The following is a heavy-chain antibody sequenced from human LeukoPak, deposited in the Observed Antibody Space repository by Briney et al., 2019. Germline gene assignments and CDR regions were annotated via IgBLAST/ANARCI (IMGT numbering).Heavy chain of an antibody. CDR3: ARDLRYFDSTGYYYFDY. CDR2: ITSSSSYI. D-gene: IGHD3-22*01. J-gene: IGHJ4*02. V-gene: IGHV3-21*01. Sequence: GGSLRLSCAASGFTFSSYWMHCVRQAPGKGLEWVSSITSSSSYIYYADSVEGRFTISRDNAKNSLYLQMNSLRAEDTAVYYCARDLRYFDSTGYYYFDYWGQGTLVTVSS. CDR1: GFTFSSYW.